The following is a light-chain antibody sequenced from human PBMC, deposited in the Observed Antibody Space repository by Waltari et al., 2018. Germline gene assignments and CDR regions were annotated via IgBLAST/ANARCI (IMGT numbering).Light chain of an antibody. CDR1: QELSHY. Sequence: DIQVTQSPSSLSASVGDRVTITCQASQELSHYLNWYQQRPGKAPKVLIYDATLLKIGVPSRFSGSGSGTDFTFAITSLQPEDAATYYCQHFDNLLFTFGQGTKLEI. V-gene: IGKV1-33*01. CDR2: DAT. CDR3: QHFDNLLFT. J-gene: IGKJ2*01.